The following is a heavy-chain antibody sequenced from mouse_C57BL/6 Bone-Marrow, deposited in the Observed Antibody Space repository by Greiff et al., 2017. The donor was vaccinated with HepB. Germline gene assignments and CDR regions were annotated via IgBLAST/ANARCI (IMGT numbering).Heavy chain of an antibody. J-gene: IGHJ4*01. CDR1: GFTFSSYA. D-gene: IGHD1-1*01. CDR2: ISSGGDYI. V-gene: IGHV5-9-1*02. Sequence: EVKLQESGEGLVKPGGSLKLSCAASGFTFSSYAMSWVRQTPEKRLEWVAYISSGGDYIYYADTVKGRFTISRDNARNTLYLQMSSLKSEDTAMYYCTRDASITTKAMGYWGQGTSVTVSS. CDR3: TRDASITTKAMGY.